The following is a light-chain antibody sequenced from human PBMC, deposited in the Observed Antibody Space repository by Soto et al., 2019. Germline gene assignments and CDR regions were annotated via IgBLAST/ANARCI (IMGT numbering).Light chain of an antibody. J-gene: IGKJ1*01. CDR1: QYIHNY. Sequence: DIQMTQSPSTLSASVGDRVTITCRASQYIHNYLAWYQQKPCEAHKLLIYEAANLESGVPSRFSGSGTGPEFTLTSSSLQPDDVATYYCQQSNNYPWTFGQGTRMEI. CDR3: QQSNNYPWT. CDR2: EAA. V-gene: IGKV1-5*03.